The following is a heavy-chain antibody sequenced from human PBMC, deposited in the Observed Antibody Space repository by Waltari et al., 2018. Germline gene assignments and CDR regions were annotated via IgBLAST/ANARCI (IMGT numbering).Heavy chain of an antibody. Sequence: EVQLVESGGGFIKPGGSLRLSCAASGFIFSDAWMSWVRQAPGKGPEWIGRIKSRADGWTADYAAPVKGRFTISRDDSKNTLYLQMNSLKTEDAAVYYCTTRTWTEMFDIWGQGTMVTVSS. D-gene: IGHD1-1*01. CDR1: GFIFSDAW. J-gene: IGHJ3*02. CDR2: IKSRADGWTA. CDR3: TTRTWTEMFDI. V-gene: IGHV3-15*01.